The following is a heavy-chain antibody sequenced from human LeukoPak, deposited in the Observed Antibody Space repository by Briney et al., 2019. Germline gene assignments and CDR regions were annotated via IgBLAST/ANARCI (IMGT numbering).Heavy chain of an antibody. CDR3: ARDGTAFYDSSGHNWFDP. CDR2: MSYDGSNK. J-gene: IGHJ5*02. D-gene: IGHD3-22*01. Sequence: PGRSLRLSCAASGFTFSSYATHWVRQAPGKGLEWVAVMSYDGSNKYYADSVKGRFTISRDNSKNTLYLQMNSLRAEDTAVYYCARDGTAFYDSSGHNWFDPWGQGTLVTVSS. V-gene: IGHV3-30*04. CDR1: GFTFSSYA.